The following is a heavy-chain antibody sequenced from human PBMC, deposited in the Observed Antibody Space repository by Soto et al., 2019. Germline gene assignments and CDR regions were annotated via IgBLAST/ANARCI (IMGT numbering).Heavy chain of an antibody. V-gene: IGHV6-1*01. CDR2: TYYRSKWYN. CDR3: ARDRGSLMAVPNDAFDI. CDR1: GDSVSSNSAA. Sequence: QVQLQQSGPGLVKPSQTLSLTCAISGDSVSSNSAAWNWIRQSPSRGLEWLGRTYYRSKWYNDYSVSVKSQITINPDTSKNQFSLRLNSVTAEDTAVYYCARDRGSLMAVPNDAFDIWGQGTMVTVSS. D-gene: IGHD6-19*01. J-gene: IGHJ3*02.